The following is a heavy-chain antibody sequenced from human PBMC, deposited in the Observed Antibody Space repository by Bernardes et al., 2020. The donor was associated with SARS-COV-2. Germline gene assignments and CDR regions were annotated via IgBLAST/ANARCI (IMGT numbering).Heavy chain of an antibody. J-gene: IGHJ4*02. CDR2: ISHDGSIN. Sequence: GGSLRLSCTASGFTFSSYALHWVRQAPGKGPEWVAVISHDGSINYYTDSVKGRFTISRDNSKNTLYLLMNSLRTDDTAVYYCTRGLGQELITWFDYWGQGTLVTVPS. V-gene: IGHV3-30-3*01. D-gene: IGHD1-7*01. CDR3: TRGLGQELITWFDY. CDR1: GFTFSSYA.